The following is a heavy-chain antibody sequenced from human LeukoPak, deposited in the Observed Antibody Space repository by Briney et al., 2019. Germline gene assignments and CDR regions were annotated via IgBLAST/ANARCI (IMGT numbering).Heavy chain of an antibody. CDR3: AKDGWLSDYVWGSYRPYYYMDV. J-gene: IGHJ6*03. D-gene: IGHD3-16*02. V-gene: IGHV3-30*18. CDR1: GFTFSSYG. CDR2: ISYDGSNK. Sequence: GGSLRLSCAASGFTFSSYGMHWVRQAPGKGLEWVAVISYDGSNKYYADSVNGRFTISRDNSKNTLYLQMNSLRAEDTAVYYCAKDGWLSDYVWGSYRPYYYMDVWGKGTTVNVSS.